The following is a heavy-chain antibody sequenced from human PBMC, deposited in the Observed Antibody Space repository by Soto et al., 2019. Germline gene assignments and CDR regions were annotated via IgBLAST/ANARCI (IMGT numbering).Heavy chain of an antibody. CDR1: GYTFTSYD. CDR2: MNPNSGNT. V-gene: IGHV1-8*01. J-gene: IGHJ3*02. Sequence: QVPLVQSGAEVKKPGASVKVSCKASGYTFTSYDINWVRQATGQGLEWMGWMNPNSGNTGYAQKFQGRVTMTRNTSISTAYMELSSLRSEDTAVYYCAREEGCSGGSCYSGYGAFDIWGQGTMVTVSS. CDR3: AREEGCSGGSCYSGYGAFDI. D-gene: IGHD2-15*01.